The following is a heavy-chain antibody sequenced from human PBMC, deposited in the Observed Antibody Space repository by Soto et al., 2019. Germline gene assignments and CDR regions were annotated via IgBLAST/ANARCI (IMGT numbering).Heavy chain of an antibody. Sequence: EVELVESGGGLVQPGRSLRLSCAASGFTFEDYGMHWVRQAPGNGLEWVAAISWNSGIIDYADSVKGRFTISRDNARNYLYLQMNSLRTEDTALYYCAKAVVVTQKIWANYFDYWGQGTLVSVSS. CDR3: AKAVVVTQKIWANYFDY. J-gene: IGHJ4*02. V-gene: IGHV3-9*01. CDR1: GFTFEDYG. CDR2: ISWNSGII. D-gene: IGHD2-15*01.